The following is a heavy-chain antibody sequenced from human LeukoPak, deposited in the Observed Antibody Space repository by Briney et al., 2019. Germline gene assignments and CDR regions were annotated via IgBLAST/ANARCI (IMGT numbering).Heavy chain of an antibody. Sequence: GGSLRLSCAASGFTFSSYSMNWVRQAPGKGLEWVSYISSSSSTIYYADSVKGRFTISRDNAKNSLYLQMNSLRAEDTAVYYCARTQPAYDYWGQGTLVTVSS. V-gene: IGHV3-48*01. CDR1: GFTFSSYS. CDR3: ARTQPAYDY. CDR2: ISSSSSTI. D-gene: IGHD2-2*01. J-gene: IGHJ4*02.